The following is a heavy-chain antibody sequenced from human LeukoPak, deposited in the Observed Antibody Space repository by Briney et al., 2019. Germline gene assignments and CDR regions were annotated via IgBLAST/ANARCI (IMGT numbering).Heavy chain of an antibody. CDR2: ISYDGNNQ. CDR3: ARDMTEGVLSMDV. Sequence: PGGSLRLSCAASGFTFSTFGMHWVRQAPGKGLEWVAVISYDGNNQYYADSVKGRFTISRDNSKNTLYLQMNSLRAEDTAVYYCARDMTEGVLSMDVWGQGTTVTVSS. CDR1: GFTFSTFG. V-gene: IGHV3-30*03. J-gene: IGHJ6*02. D-gene: IGHD2-8*01.